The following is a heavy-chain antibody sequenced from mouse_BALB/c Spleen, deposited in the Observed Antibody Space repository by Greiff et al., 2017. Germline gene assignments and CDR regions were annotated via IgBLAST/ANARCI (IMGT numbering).Heavy chain of an antibody. D-gene: IGHD2-4*01. J-gene: IGHJ2*01. V-gene: IGHV5-6-4*01. CDR3: ARRSMITPYFDY. CDR2: ISSGGSYT. Sequence: EVMLVESGGGLVKPGGSLKLSCAASGFTFSSYTMSWVRQTPEKRLEWVATISSGGSYTYYPDSVKGRFTISRDNAKNTLYLQMSSLKSEDTAMYYCARRSMITPYFDYWGQGTTLTVSS. CDR1: GFTFSSYT.